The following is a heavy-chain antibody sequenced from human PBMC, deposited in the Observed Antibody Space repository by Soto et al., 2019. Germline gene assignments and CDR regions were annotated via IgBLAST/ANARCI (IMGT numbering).Heavy chain of an antibody. V-gene: IGHV4-61*01. D-gene: IGHD3-3*01. CDR2: IFHSGDT. CDR3: ARDRSDTSNSFGAFDI. Sequence: SETLSLTCTVSGGSVSSGSHYWSWIRQPPGKGLEWIAYIFHSGDTKYNPSLKGRVAISIDMSKNQFSLRLDSVTAADTAVYYCARDRSDTSNSFGAFDIWGQGRMVTVS. CDR1: GGSVSSGSHY. J-gene: IGHJ3*02.